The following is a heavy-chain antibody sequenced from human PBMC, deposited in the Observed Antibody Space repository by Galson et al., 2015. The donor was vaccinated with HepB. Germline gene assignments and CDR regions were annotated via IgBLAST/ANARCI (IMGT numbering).Heavy chain of an antibody. CDR3: AKQSFDL. V-gene: IGHV3-30*18. CDR2: ISYDGSNK. CDR1: GFTFSSYG. Sequence: SLRLSCAASGFTFSSYGMHWVRQAPGKGLEWVAVISYDGSNKYYADSVKGRFTISRDNSKNTLYLQMNSLRAEDTAVYYCAKQSFDLWGRGTLVTVSS. J-gene: IGHJ2*01.